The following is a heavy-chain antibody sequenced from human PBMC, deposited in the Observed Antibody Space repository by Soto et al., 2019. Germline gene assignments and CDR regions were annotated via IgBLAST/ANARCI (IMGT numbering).Heavy chain of an antibody. CDR1: GFTFSSYA. J-gene: IGHJ4*02. V-gene: IGHV3-23*01. Sequence: GGSLRLSCAASGFTFSSYAMSWVRQAPGKGLEWVSAISGSGGSTYYADSVQGRFTISRDNSKNTLYLQMNSLRAEDTAVYHCAKDQRYSRPYYFDYWGQGTLVTVSS. CDR3: AKDQRYSRPYYFDY. D-gene: IGHD6-13*01. CDR2: ISGSGGST.